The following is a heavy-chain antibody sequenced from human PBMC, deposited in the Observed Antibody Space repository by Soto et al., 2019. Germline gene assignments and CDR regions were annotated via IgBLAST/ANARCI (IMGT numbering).Heavy chain of an antibody. CDR3: AHQQRYGVPGSFDI. CDR1: GFSLSTSGVG. Sequence: QITLKESGPPLVKPTQTLTLTCTFSGFSLSTSGVGVGWIRQPPGKALEWLALIYWDDDKRYSPSLKSRLTITKDTSKNQVVLTMTNMDPVDTATYYCAHQQRYGVPGSFDIWGQGTMVTVSS. D-gene: IGHD5-18*01. J-gene: IGHJ3*02. V-gene: IGHV2-5*02. CDR2: IYWDDDK.